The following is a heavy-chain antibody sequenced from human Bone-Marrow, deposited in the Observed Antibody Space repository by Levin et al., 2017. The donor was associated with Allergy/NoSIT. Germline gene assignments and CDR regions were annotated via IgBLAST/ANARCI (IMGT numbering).Heavy chain of an antibody. Sequence: KHGESLKISCAASGFTFSDYYMSWVRQAPGKGLEWVSYITGSSSFINYADSVKGRFTISRDNAKNSLYLQMNSLRPEDTAVYYCARKFSANWGLAFDYWGQGTLVTVSS. CDR1: GFTFSDYY. D-gene: IGHD7-27*01. CDR3: ARKFSANWGLAFDY. V-gene: IGHV3-11*03. CDR2: ITGSSSFI. J-gene: IGHJ4*02.